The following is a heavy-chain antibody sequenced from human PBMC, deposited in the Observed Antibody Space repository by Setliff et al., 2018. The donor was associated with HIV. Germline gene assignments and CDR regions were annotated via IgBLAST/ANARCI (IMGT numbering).Heavy chain of an antibody. CDR2: INGNTLYI. CDR3: ARVGSSTSLDY. V-gene: IGHV3-21*06. Sequence: GGSLRLSCAASGFPFGLYSMNWVRQTPGRGLEWVSSINGNTLYISYAASVRRRFTISRDNAKGSLYLQLTSLRPEDTGVYFCARVGSSTSLDYWGQGILVTVSS. J-gene: IGHJ4*02. D-gene: IGHD6-13*01. CDR1: GFPFGLYS.